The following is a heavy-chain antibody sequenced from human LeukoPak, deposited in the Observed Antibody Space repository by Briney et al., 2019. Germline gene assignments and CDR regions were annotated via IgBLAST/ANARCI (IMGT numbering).Heavy chain of an antibody. V-gene: IGHV3-7*01. J-gene: IGHJ5*02. CDR3: ARDYTVTTLSNWFDP. CDR2: IKEDGSEI. Sequence: GGSLRLSCAASAFTFSNYWMSWVRQAPGKGLEWVANIKEDGSEINYVDSVKGRFTISRDNAKNSLYLQMNSLRAEDTAVYYCARDYTVTTLSNWFDPWGQGTLVTVSS. CDR1: AFTFSNYW. D-gene: IGHD4-17*01.